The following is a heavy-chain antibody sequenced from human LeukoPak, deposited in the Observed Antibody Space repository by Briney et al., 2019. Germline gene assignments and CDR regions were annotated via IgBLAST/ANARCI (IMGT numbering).Heavy chain of an antibody. Sequence: GGSLRLSCAASGFTVGSNYMNWVRQAPGKGLEWVSAISGSGGSTYYADSVKGRFTISRDNSKNTLYLQMNSLRAEDTAVYYCAKGGNWNDVAYFDYWGQGTLVTVSS. CDR2: ISGSGGST. V-gene: IGHV3-23*01. D-gene: IGHD1-1*01. CDR1: GFTVGSNY. CDR3: AKGGNWNDVAYFDY. J-gene: IGHJ4*02.